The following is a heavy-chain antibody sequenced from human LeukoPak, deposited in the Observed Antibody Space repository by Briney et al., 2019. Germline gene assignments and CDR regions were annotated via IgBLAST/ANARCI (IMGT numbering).Heavy chain of an antibody. CDR2: IGGRGGST. V-gene: IGHV3-23*01. J-gene: IGHJ5*02. CDR3: GKEGGA. Sequence: PGGSLRLSCAASGSSFSDFTMTWVRQAPGKGPEWVSAIGGRGGSTYYADSLGGRFTISRDNSKDMVYLKMNSLKVEDTATYYCGKEGGAWGQGTKVTVSS. CDR1: GSSFSDFT. D-gene: IGHD3-16*01.